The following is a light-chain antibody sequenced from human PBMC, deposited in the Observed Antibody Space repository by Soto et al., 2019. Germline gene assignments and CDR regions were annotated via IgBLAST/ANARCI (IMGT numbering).Light chain of an antibody. CDR3: CSYAGSYTYG. V-gene: IGLV2-11*01. CDR2: DVS. J-gene: IGLJ1*01. Sequence: QSVLTQPRSVSGSPGQSVTISCTGTSSDVGGYNYVSWYQQHPGKAPKLMIYDVSKRPSGVPDRFSGSKSGNTASLTISGLQAEDEADYYCCSYAGSYTYGFGTCTRVTVL. CDR1: SSDVGGYNY.